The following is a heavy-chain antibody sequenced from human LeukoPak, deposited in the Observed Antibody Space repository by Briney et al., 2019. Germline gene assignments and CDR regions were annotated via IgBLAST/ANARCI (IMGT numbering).Heavy chain of an antibody. CDR1: GFTFSDAW. V-gene: IGHV3-20*04. J-gene: IGHJ4*02. CDR2: INWKGGST. D-gene: IGHD2-15*01. CDR3: AGMGSGYYLDY. Sequence: GGSLRLSCAASGFTFSDAWMTWVRQAPGKGLEWVSGINWKGGSTGYADAVKGRFTISRDNAKNSLFLQMNTLRAEDTAVYYCAGMGSGYYLDYWGQGTLVTVSS.